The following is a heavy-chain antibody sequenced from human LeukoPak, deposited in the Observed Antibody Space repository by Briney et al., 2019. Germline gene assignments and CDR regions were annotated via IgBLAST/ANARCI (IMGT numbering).Heavy chain of an antibody. CDR1: GYSFTSYW. V-gene: IGHV5-51*01. CDR2: IYPGDSDT. Sequence: GESLKISCKGSGYSFTSYWIGWVRQMPGKGLEWMGIIYPGDSDTRNSPSFQGQVTISADKSISTAYLQWSSLKASDTAMYYCARVAIAARPYNWFDPWGQGTLVTVSS. CDR3: ARVAIAARPYNWFDP. J-gene: IGHJ5*02. D-gene: IGHD6-6*01.